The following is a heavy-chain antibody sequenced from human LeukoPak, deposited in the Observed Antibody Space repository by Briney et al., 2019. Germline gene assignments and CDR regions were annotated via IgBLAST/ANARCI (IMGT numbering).Heavy chain of an antibody. CDR3: ARCTYYYDSSRNALDI. CDR1: GGSISSYY. V-gene: IGHV4-4*07. CDR2: IYTSGST. D-gene: IGHD3-22*01. J-gene: IGHJ3*02. Sequence: SETLSLTCTVSGGSISSYYWSWIRQPAGKGLEWIGRIYTSGSTNYNPSLKSRVTMSVDTSKNQFSLKLSSVTAADTAVYYCARCTYYYDSSRNALDIWGQGTMVTVSS.